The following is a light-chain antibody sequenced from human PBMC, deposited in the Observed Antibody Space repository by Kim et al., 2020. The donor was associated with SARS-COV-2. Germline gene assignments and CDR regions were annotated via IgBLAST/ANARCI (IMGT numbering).Light chain of an antibody. CDR2: DVS. CDR3: SSYTSDNTYV. J-gene: IGLJ1*01. Sequence: QSALTQPASVSGSPGQSITISCTGSSSDVGAYNYVSWYQQHAGKAPQLLINDVSNRPSGVSDRFSGSKSGNTASLFISGLQAEDEADYYCSSYTSDNTYVFGTGTKVTVL. CDR1: SSDVGAYNY. V-gene: IGLV2-14*03.